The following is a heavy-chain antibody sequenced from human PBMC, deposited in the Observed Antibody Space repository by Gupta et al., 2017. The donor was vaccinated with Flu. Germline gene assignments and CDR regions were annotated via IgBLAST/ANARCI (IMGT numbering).Heavy chain of an antibody. J-gene: IGHJ6*03. D-gene: IGHD2-2*01. CDR2: MTSTGGTI. Sequence: QVQLVESGGGLVKPGGSLRLSCVASGFTFGHYSMTWVRQSPGKGLEWISFMTSTGGTINYADSVKDRFTISRDNAKNSLYLEMKSLRAEDTAVYYCARLGDQPHYYYYYMDVWGKGTTVTVSS. V-gene: IGHV3-11*01. CDR1: GFTFGHYS. CDR3: ARLGDQPHYYYYYMDV.